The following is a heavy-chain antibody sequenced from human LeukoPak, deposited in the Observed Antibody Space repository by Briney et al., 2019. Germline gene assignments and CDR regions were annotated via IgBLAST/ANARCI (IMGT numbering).Heavy chain of an antibody. D-gene: IGHD2-2*01. CDR2: IWYDGSNK. CDR1: GFTFNSYG. Sequence: GGSLRLSCAASGFTFNSYGMHWVRQAPGKGLEWVAVIWYDGSNKYYADSVKGRFTISRDNSKNTLYLQMNSLRAEDTAVYYCARDLTGVVVPAAIFDYWGQGTLVTVSS. CDR3: ARDLTGVVVPAAIFDY. V-gene: IGHV3-33*01. J-gene: IGHJ4*02.